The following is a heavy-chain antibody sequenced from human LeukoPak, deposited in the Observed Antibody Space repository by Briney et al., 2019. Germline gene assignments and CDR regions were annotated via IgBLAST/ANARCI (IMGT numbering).Heavy chain of an antibody. D-gene: IGHD6-13*01. CDR1: GYTFTGYY. CDR3: ARDRSSSWYSSSWENWFDP. Sequence: ASVKVSCKASGYTFTGYYMHWVRQAPGQGLEWMGWINPNSGGTNYAQKFQGRVTMTRDTSISTAYMELSRLGSDDTAVYYCARDRSSSWYSSSWENWFDPWGQGTLVTVSS. J-gene: IGHJ5*02. V-gene: IGHV1-2*02. CDR2: INPNSGGT.